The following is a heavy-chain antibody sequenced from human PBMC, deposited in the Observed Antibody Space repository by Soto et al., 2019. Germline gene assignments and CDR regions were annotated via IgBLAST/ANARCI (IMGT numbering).Heavy chain of an antibody. CDR2: IWYDGSNK. CDR3: ARDHPAAGGLFDY. CDR1: GFTFSSYG. Sequence: QVQLVESGGGVVQPGRSLRLSCAASGFTFSSYGMHWVRQAPGKGLEWVAVIWYDGSNKYYADSVKGRFTISRDNSKNTLYLQMNSLRAEDTTVYYCARDHPAAGGLFDYWGQGTLVTVSS. V-gene: IGHV3-33*01. J-gene: IGHJ4*02. D-gene: IGHD6-13*01.